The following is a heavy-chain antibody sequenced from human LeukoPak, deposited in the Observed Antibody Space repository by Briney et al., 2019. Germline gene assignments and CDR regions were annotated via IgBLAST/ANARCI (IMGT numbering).Heavy chain of an antibody. Sequence: SQTLSLTCTVSGGSISSGDYYWSWIRQPPGKGLEWIGYIYYSGSTYYNPSLKSRVTISVDTSKNQFSLKLSSVTAADTAVYYCARSRFNCTNGVCYRGREIDYWGQGTLVTVSS. V-gene: IGHV4-30-4*08. CDR2: IYYSGST. D-gene: IGHD2-8*01. CDR1: GGSISSGDYY. J-gene: IGHJ4*02. CDR3: ARSRFNCTNGVCYRGREIDY.